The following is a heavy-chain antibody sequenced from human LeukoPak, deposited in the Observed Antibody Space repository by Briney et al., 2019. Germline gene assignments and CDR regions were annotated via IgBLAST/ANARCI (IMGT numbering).Heavy chain of an antibody. CDR1: GYTLPELS. CDR3: ATTYYYHSSGYYWSRFDY. D-gene: IGHD3-22*01. CDR2: CEPEDGET. Sequence: ASVKVSCKVSGYTLPELSMLRVRDAPGKGLGWGGGCEPEDGETIYAQKFQGRVTMTEDTSKDTACMELSSLRSEDTAVYYSATTYYYHSSGYYWSRFDYWAEGTLVTVSS. J-gene: IGHJ4*02. V-gene: IGHV1-24*01.